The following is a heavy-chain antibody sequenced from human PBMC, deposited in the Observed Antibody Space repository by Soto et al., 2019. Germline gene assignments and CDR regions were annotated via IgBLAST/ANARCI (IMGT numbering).Heavy chain of an antibody. J-gene: IGHJ4*02. CDR3: VSARYDS. CDR1: GGSFSANY. V-gene: IGHV4-34*01. CDR2: INHRGST. Sequence: ASETLSLTYAVFGGSFSANYWTWIRQSPERGLEWIGEINHRGSTNYSPSLQNRATMLVETSNNQFSLKLTSVTAAETAVYYGVSARYDSGGRGILVTVSS.